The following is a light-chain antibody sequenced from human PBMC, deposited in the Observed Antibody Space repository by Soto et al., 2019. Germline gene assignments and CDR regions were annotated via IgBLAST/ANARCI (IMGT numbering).Light chain of an antibody. J-gene: IGLJ2*01. V-gene: IGLV1-44*01. CDR3: AAWDDRLKGVV. Sequence: QSVLTQPPSASGAPGQSVTISCSGSSSNIGGNPVNWYQLLPEMAPKLLIDTNDRRPSGVPDRFSGSKFGTAVSLAISGPQSEDAADYYWAAWDDRLKGVVFGGGTKLTLL. CDR1: SSNIGGNP. CDR2: TND.